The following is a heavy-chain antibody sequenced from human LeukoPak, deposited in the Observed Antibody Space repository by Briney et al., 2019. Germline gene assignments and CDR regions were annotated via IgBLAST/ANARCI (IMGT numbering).Heavy chain of an antibody. D-gene: IGHD6-25*01. J-gene: IGHJ4*02. CDR1: GGSISSSSYD. V-gene: IGHV4-39*01. CDR3: ARQAVTGIS. CDR2: IYYSGSI. Sequence: PSETLSLTCTVSGGSISSSSYDWGWIRQRPGKGLGWIESIYYSGSIYYNPSLKRRVTLSVDTSKNHFSLKLSSVTAADTAVYYCARQAVTGISWGQGTLVTVSS.